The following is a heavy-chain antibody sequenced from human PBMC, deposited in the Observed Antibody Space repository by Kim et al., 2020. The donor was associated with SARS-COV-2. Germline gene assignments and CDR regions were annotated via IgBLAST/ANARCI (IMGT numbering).Heavy chain of an antibody. J-gene: IGHJ4*02. CDR3: ARGTVVILDY. V-gene: IGHV4-34*01. CDR1: GGSFSGYY. D-gene: IGHD2-15*01. CDR2: INHSGST. Sequence: SETLSLTCAVYGGSFSGYYWSWIRQPPGKGLEWIGEINHSGSTNYNPSLKSRVTISVDTSKNQFSLKLSSVTAADTAVYYCARGTVVILDYWGQGTLVTVSS.